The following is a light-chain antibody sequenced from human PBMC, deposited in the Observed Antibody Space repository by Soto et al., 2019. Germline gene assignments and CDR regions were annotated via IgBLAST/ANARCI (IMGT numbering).Light chain of an antibody. V-gene: IGKV1-5*01. CDR1: QSISSW. CDR2: DAS. CDR3: QQYNSYSGT. J-gene: IGKJ1*01. Sequence: DIQLNQSPSTLSASIGDRVTLTCLASQSISSWLAWYQQKPGKAPKLLIYDASSLESGVPSRFSGSGSGTEFTLTISSLQPDDFATYYCQQYNSYSGTFGQGTKVDI.